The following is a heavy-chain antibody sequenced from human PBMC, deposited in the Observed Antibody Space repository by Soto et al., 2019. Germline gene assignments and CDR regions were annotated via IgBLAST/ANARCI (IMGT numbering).Heavy chain of an antibody. D-gene: IGHD3-10*01. CDR2: ISGSGGST. J-gene: IGHJ4*02. CDR3: AKDSGWFGELFRHFDY. Sequence: GGPLRLSCAASGFTFSSYAMSWVRQAPGKGLEWVSAISGSGGSTYYADSVKGRFTISRDNSKNTLYLQMNSLRAEDTAVYYCAKDSGWFGELFRHFDYWGQGTLVTVSS. CDR1: GFTFSSYA. V-gene: IGHV3-23*01.